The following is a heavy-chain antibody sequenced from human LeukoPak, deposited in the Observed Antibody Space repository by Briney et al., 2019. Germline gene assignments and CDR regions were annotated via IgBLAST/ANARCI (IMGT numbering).Heavy chain of an antibody. CDR1: GASFRSGGQY. CDR2: IFYNGKT. CDR3: ARIFDI. J-gene: IGHJ4*02. V-gene: IGHV4-61*08. Sequence: PSETQSLTCTLSGASFRSGGQYWGWIRQTPGKGLEWIGDIFYNGKTNYNPSLKSRVTISLDTSRSQFSLRLSSVTAADTGVYYCARIFDIWGRGTLVTVSS.